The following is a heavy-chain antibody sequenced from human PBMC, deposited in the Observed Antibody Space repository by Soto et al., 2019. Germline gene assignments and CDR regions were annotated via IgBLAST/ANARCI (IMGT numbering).Heavy chain of an antibody. CDR3: ARAGSGTYYYYYGMDV. D-gene: IGHD3-10*01. CDR2: IKEDGSDK. J-gene: IGHJ6*02. Sequence: EVQLVESGGGLVQPGGSLRLSCVASRFTFRSYWMSWVRQAPGKGLEWVANIKEDGSDKYYVDSVKGRFTISRDNAKNSLYLQKNSLRAEDTAVDYCARAGSGTYYYYYGMDVWGQGTTVTVSS. V-gene: IGHV3-7*01. CDR1: RFTFRSYW.